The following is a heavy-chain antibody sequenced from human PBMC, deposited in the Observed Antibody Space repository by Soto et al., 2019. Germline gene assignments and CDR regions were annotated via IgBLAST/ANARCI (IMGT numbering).Heavy chain of an antibody. D-gene: IGHD3-22*01. Sequence: GESLKISCMGSGYKVSTWHNFTSYWIAWVRQMPGEGLEWMGIIYPGDSDTKYSPSFQGQVTISADKSISTAYLQWSSLKASDTAMYYCARLRVYDSSGYNAFDIWGQGTMVTVSS. CDR1: GYKVSTWHNFTSYW. CDR2: IYPGDSDT. J-gene: IGHJ3*02. V-gene: IGHV5-51*01. CDR3: ARLRVYDSSGYNAFDI.